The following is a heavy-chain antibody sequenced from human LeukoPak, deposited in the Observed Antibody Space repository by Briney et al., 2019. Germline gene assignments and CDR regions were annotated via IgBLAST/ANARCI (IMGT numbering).Heavy chain of an antibody. CDR3: ARDVVPAAKKDYYYYYMDV. D-gene: IGHD2-2*01. CDR2: ISYDGSNK. CDR1: GFTFSSYA. Sequence: GRSLRLSCAASGFTFSSYAMHWVRQAPGKGLEWVAVISYDGSNKYYADSVKGRFTISRDNSKNTLYLQMNSLRAEDTAVYYCARDVVPAAKKDYYYYYMDVWGKGTTVTVSS. V-gene: IGHV3-30*04. J-gene: IGHJ6*03.